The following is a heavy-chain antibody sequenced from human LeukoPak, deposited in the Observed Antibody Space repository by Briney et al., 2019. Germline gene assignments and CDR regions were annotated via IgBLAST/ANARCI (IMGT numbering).Heavy chain of an antibody. J-gene: IGHJ4*02. CDR2: INHSGST. CDR3: AGFSVWYYFDY. V-gene: IGHV4-34*01. CDR1: GGSFSGYY. Sequence: WETLSLTCAVYGGSFSGYYWSWIRQPPGKGLEWIGEINHSGSTNYNPSLKSRVTISVDTSKNQFSLKLSSVTAADTAVYYCAGFSVWYYFDYWGQGTLVTVSS. D-gene: IGHD3-10*01.